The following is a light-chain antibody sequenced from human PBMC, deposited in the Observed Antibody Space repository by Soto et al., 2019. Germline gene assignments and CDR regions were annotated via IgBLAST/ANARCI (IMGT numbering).Light chain of an antibody. CDR1: QSLLDINGNTY. J-gene: IGKJ1*01. Sequence: DIVVTQSPLSLPVTPGEPASISCRSSQSLLDINGNTYLDWYLQKPGQSPQLLNYLASNRASGVRDRFSGSAAGTDFTLKISRVEAEDVGVYYCMQGVRIPKTVGQGTKVEIK. V-gene: IGKV2-28*01. CDR3: MQGVRIPKT. CDR2: LAS.